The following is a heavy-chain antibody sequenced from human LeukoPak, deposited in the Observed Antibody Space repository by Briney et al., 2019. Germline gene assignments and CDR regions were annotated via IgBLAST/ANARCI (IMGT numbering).Heavy chain of an antibody. CDR1: GGTFSSYA. V-gene: IGHV1-69*13. CDR3: ARDVCSSGSCYSYFDY. Sequence: GASVKVSSKASGGTFSSYAISWGRQAPGQGLEWMGGIIPIFGTANYAQKFQGRVTITADESTSTAYMALSSLRSEDTAVYYCARDVCSSGSCYSYFDYWCQGTLVTVSS. CDR2: IIPIFGTA. J-gene: IGHJ4*02. D-gene: IGHD2-15*01.